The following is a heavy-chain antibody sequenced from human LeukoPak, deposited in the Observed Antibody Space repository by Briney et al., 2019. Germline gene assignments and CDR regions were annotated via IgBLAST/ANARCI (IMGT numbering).Heavy chain of an antibody. D-gene: IGHD4-17*01. CDR3: ARDLDIEGYGDYDLFDY. CDR2: IWYDGSNK. J-gene: IGHJ4*02. V-gene: IGHV3-33*01. Sequence: GGSLRLSCAASGFTFSSYGMHWVRQAPGKGLEWVAVIWYDGSNKYYADSVKGRFTISRDNSKNTLYLQMNSLRAEDTAVYYCARDLDIEGYGDYDLFDYWGQGTLVTVSS. CDR1: GFTFSSYG.